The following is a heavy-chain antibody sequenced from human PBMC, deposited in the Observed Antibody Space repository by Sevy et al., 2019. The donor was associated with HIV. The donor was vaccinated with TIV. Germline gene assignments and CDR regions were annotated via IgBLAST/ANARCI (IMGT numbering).Heavy chain of an antibody. CDR1: GFTFCSYA. CDR2: ISYDGSNK. D-gene: IGHD1-1*01. Sequence: GGSLRLSCTASGFTFCSYAMHWVRQAPGKGLEWVAVISYDGSNKYYADSVKGRFTISRDNSKNTLYLQMNSLRAEDTAVYYCASVSLSGTSTHKYYYYGTDVWGQGTTVTVSS. CDR3: ASVSLSGTSTHKYYYYGTDV. V-gene: IGHV3-30-3*01. J-gene: IGHJ6*02.